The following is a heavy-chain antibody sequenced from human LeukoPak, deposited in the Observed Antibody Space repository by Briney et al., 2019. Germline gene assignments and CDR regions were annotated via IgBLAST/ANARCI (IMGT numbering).Heavy chain of an antibody. Sequence: GGSLRLSCAAAGFTFNHYGMHWVRQAPGKGLEWVSVIWSDGTNTYYADSVKGRFTISRVDYEKSVYLQMNSLRPEDTGDYYCARDAQRCFDYSNSLKYWGQGTPVTVSA. J-gene: IGHJ4*02. CDR3: ARDAQRCFDYSNSLKY. CDR2: IWSDGTNT. CDR1: GFTFNHYG. D-gene: IGHD4-11*01. V-gene: IGHV3-33*01.